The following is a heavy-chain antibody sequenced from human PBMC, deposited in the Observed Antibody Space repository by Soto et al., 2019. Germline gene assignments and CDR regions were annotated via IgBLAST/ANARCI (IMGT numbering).Heavy chain of an antibody. J-gene: IGHJ5*02. D-gene: IGHD1-26*01. Sequence: ASVKVSCKASGCTFTSYYMHWVRQAPGQGLEWMGIINPSGGSTSYAQKFQGRVTMTRDTSTSTVYMELSSLRSEDTAVYYCARDELENWFDPWGQGTLVTVSS. CDR1: GCTFTSYY. V-gene: IGHV1-46*01. CDR3: ARDELENWFDP. CDR2: INPSGGST.